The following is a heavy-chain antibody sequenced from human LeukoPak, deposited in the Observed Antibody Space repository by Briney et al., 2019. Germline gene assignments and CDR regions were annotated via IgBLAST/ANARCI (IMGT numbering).Heavy chain of an antibody. CDR1: GLTFSSYS. CDR3: ARDGLLTGYLDY. V-gene: IGHV3-21*01. D-gene: IGHD3-9*01. Sequence: GGSLRLSCAASGLTFSSYSMNWVRRAPGKGLEWVSSISSSSSYIYYADSVKGRFTISRDNAKNSLYLQMNSLRAEDTAVYYCARDGLLTGYLDYWGQGTLVTVSS. CDR2: ISSSSSYI. J-gene: IGHJ4*02.